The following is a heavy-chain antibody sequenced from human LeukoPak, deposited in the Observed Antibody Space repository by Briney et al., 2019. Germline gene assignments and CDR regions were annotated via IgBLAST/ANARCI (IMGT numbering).Heavy chain of an antibody. CDR1: GGSISSSSYY. D-gene: IGHD6-19*01. CDR3: ARQDSDSSGWYDCDY. CDR2: IYYSGST. Sequence: SETLSLTCTVSGGSISSSSYYWGWIRQPPGKGLEWIGSIYYSGSTYYNPSLKSRVTISVDTSKNQFSLKLSSVTAADTAVYYCARQDSDSSGWYDCDYWGQGTLVTVSS. J-gene: IGHJ4*02. V-gene: IGHV4-39*01.